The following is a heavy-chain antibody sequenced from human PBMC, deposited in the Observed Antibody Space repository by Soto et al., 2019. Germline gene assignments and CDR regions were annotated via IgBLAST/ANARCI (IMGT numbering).Heavy chain of an antibody. V-gene: IGHV3-23*01. CDR3: AKVPLLVYAAPYYFDY. CDR2: ISGSGGST. J-gene: IGHJ4*02. D-gene: IGHD2-8*01. Sequence: GGSLRLSCAASGFTFSSYAMSWVRQAPGKGLEWVSAISGSGGSTYYADSVKGRFTISRDNSKNTLYLQMNSLRAEDTAVYYCAKVPLLVYAAPYYFDYWGKGTRVTVS. CDR1: GFTFSSYA.